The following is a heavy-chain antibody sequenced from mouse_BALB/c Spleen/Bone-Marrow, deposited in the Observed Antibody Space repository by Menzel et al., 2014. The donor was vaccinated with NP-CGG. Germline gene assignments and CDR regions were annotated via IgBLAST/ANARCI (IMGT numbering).Heavy chain of an antibody. CDR2: ISSGSSII. V-gene: IGHV5-17*02. Sequence: VMLVESGGGLVQPGGSRKLSCAASGFTFSSFGMHWVRQAPEKGLEWVAYISSGSSIIYYADTVKGRFTISRDNPKNXLFLQMTSLRSEDTAMYYCARSYYGSSYYFDYWGQGTTLTVSS. D-gene: IGHD1-1*01. J-gene: IGHJ2*01. CDR1: GFTFSSFG. CDR3: ARSYYGSSYYFDY.